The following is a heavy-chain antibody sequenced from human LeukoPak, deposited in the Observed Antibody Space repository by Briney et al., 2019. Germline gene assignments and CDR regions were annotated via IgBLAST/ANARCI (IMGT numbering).Heavy chain of an antibody. CDR2: ISGSGGST. D-gene: IGHD2-21*02. CDR3: AKNAPRVVTAILPANWFDP. CDR1: GFTFSSYA. J-gene: IGHJ5*02. Sequence: GSLRLSCAASGFTFSSYAMGWVRQAPGKGLEWVSAISGSGGSTYYADSVKGRFTTSRDNSKNTLYLQMNSLRAEDTAVYYCAKNAPRVVTAILPANWFDPWGQGTLVTVSS. V-gene: IGHV3-23*01.